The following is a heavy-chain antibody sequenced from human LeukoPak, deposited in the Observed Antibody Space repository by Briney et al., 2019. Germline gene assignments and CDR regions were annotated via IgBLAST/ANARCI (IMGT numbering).Heavy chain of an antibody. CDR2: IYYSGST. CDR1: GGSINSTSNY. J-gene: IGHJ4*02. V-gene: IGHV4-39*07. Sequence: ASETLSLTCTVSGGSINSTSNYWGWIRQPPGKGLEWIGSIYYSGSTSYNPSLKSRVTISVDTSKNQFSLKLSSVTAADTAVYFCAGDEYYYDSSGYYFWLPFDYWGQGTLVTVSS. D-gene: IGHD3-22*01. CDR3: AGDEYYYDSSGYYFWLPFDY.